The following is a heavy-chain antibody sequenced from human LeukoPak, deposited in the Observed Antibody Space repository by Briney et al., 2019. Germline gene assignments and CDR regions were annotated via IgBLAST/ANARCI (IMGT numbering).Heavy chain of an antibody. V-gene: IGHV4-59*01. J-gene: IGHJ4*02. CDR2: IYYSGST. D-gene: IGHD2-2*01. CDR3: ARGSTSPSDFDY. CDR1: GGSISSYY. Sequence: SETLSLTGTAPGGSISSYYWSWIRQPPGKGLEWIGYIYYSGSTNYNPSLKSRVTISVDTSKNQFSLKLSSVTAADTAVYYCARGSTSPSDFDYWGQGTLVTVSS.